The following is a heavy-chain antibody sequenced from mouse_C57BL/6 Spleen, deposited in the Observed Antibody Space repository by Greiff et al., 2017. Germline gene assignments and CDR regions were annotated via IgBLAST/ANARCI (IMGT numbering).Heavy chain of an antibody. CDR1: GYTFTSYW. J-gene: IGHJ2*01. CDR3: ARSAITTVVADY. Sequence: VQLQQPGAELVKPGASVKMSCKASGYTFTSYWITWVKQRPGQGLEWIGDIYPGSGSTNYNEKFKSKATLTVDTSSSTAYMQLSSLTSEDSAVYDCARSAITTVVADYWGQGTTLTVSS. D-gene: IGHD1-1*01. V-gene: IGHV1-55*01. CDR2: IYPGSGST.